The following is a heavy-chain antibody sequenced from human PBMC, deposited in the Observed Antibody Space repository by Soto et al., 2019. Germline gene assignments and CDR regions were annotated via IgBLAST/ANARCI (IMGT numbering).Heavy chain of an antibody. CDR3: ARGRSINTNMDY. J-gene: IGHJ4*02. D-gene: IGHD2-2*01. Sequence: GGSLRLSCAASGFTFSTYSMNWVRQAPGKGLEWISSISGSGGSVSYAESVKGRFTISRDNAKNSLYLQMDSLRAEDTAVYYCARGRSINTNMDYWGQGTLVTVSS. CDR2: ISGSGGSV. CDR1: GFTFSTYS. V-gene: IGHV3-21*01.